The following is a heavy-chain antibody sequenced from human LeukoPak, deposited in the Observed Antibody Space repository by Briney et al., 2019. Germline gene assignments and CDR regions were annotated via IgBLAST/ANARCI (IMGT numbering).Heavy chain of an antibody. Sequence: GRSLRLSCAASGFTFSSYAMHWVRQAPGKGLEWVAVISYDGSNKYYADSVKGRFTISRDNSKNTLYLQMNSLRAEDTAVYYCASVSGGVVISYFDYWGQGTLVTVSS. CDR3: ASVSGGVVISYFDY. J-gene: IGHJ4*02. V-gene: IGHV3-30*04. D-gene: IGHD3-3*01. CDR2: ISYDGSNK. CDR1: GFTFSSYA.